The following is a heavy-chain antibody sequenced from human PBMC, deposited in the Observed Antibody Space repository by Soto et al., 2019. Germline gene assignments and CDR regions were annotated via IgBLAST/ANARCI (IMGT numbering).Heavy chain of an antibody. CDR3: AKKGESAMLVLGFDP. V-gene: IGHV3-23*01. Sequence: PGGSLRLSCAASGFTFSTYAMSWVRQAPGKGLEWVSAISSSGGSTYYADSVKGRFTISRDNSKNTLYLQMNSLRAEDTAVYYCAKKGESAMLVLGFDPWGQGTLVTVSS. D-gene: IGHD2-2*01. CDR2: ISSSGGST. J-gene: IGHJ5*02. CDR1: GFTFSTYA.